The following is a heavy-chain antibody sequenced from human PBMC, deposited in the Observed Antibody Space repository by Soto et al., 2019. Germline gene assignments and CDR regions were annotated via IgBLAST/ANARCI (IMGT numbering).Heavy chain of an antibody. CDR2: IIPIFGTA. CDR3: ASSGVVVTALDAFDI. CDR1: GGTFSSYA. J-gene: IGHJ3*02. D-gene: IGHD2-21*02. Sequence: SVKVSCKASGGTFSSYAISWVRQAPGQGLEWMGGIIPIFGTANYAQKLQGRVTITADESTSTAYMELSSLRSEDTAVYYCASSGVVVTALDAFDIWGQGTMVTVSS. V-gene: IGHV1-69*13.